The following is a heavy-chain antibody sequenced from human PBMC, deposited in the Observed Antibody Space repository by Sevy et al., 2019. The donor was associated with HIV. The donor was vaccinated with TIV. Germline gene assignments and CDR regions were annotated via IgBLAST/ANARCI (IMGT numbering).Heavy chain of an antibody. D-gene: IGHD5-18*01. CDR3: ARVRYNYGSYYFDY. V-gene: IGHV3-11*01. CDR1: IFTFSDYY. J-gene: IGHJ4*02. Sequence: GGSLKLSCAASIFTFSDYYMTWIRHAPGKGLECVSHISSGGSHIHYADSVKGRFTISRDNAKKSLYLQMNSLTAEDTAVYYCARVRYNYGSYYFDYWGQGTLVTVSS. CDR2: ISSGGSHI.